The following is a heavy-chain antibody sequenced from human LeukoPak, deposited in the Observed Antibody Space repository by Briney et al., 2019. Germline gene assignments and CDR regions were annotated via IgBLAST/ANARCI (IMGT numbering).Heavy chain of an antibody. CDR2: ISSSSSYI. CDR3: ARAPPPYDFWSGYDFDY. Sequence: TGGSLRLSCAASGFTFSSYSMNWVRQAPGKGLEWVSSISSSSSYIYYADSVKGRFTISRDNAKNSLYLQMNSLRAEDTAVYYCARAPPPYDFWSGYDFDYWGQGTLVTVSS. CDR1: GFTFSSYS. J-gene: IGHJ4*02. D-gene: IGHD3-3*01. V-gene: IGHV3-21*01.